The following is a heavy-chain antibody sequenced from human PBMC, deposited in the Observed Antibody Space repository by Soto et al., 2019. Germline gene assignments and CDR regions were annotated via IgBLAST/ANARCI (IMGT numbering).Heavy chain of an antibody. CDR3: ARVLGYSYEYYYGMDV. Sequence: GASVKVSCKASGYTFTGYYMHWVRQAPGQGLEWMGWINPNSGGTNYAQKFQGRVTMTRDTSISTAYMELSRLRSDGTAVYYCARVLGYSYEYYYGMDVWGQGTTVTVSS. CDR1: GYTFTGYY. CDR2: INPNSGGT. J-gene: IGHJ6*02. V-gene: IGHV1-2*02. D-gene: IGHD5-18*01.